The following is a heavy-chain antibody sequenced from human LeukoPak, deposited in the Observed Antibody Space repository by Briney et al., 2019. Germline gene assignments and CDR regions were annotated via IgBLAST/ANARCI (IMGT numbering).Heavy chain of an antibody. CDR3: ARLTGYCSSTSCYYFDY. D-gene: IGHD2-2*01. V-gene: IGHV4-38-2*01. CDR1: GYSISSGYY. Sequence: SETLSLTCAVSGYSISSGYYWGWIRQPPGKGLELIGSIYHSGSTYYNPSLKSRVTISVDTSKNQFSLKLSSVTAADTAVYYCARLTGYCSSTSCYYFDYWGQGTLVTVSS. J-gene: IGHJ4*02. CDR2: IYHSGST.